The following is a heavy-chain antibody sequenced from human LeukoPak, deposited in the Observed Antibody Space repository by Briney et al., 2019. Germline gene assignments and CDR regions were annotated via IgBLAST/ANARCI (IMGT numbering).Heavy chain of an antibody. V-gene: IGHV1-3*02. J-gene: IGHJ4*02. CDR3: ARLRYTIDY. D-gene: IGHD3-9*01. Sequence: ASVKVSCKASGYTFTSYAMHWVRQAPGQRLEWMGWSNAGNGNTKYSQEFQGRVTMTRDTSISTAYMELSRLRSDDTAVYYCARLRYTIDYWGQGTLVTVSS. CDR1: GYTFTSYA. CDR2: SNAGNGNT.